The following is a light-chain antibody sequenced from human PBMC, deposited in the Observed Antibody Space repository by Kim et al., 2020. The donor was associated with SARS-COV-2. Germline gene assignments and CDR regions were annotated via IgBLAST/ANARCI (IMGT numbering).Light chain of an antibody. J-gene: IGLJ2*01. Sequence: QSFTISCTYTNREVGSYNFVSWLQQPPGKAPKLMIYEVTKRPSGISNRFSGSKSGNTASLTISGLQAEDEADYYCYSYAAGSTPVVFGGGTQLTVL. CDR3: YSYAAGSTPVV. CDR1: NREVGSYNF. CDR2: EVT. V-gene: IGLV2-23*02.